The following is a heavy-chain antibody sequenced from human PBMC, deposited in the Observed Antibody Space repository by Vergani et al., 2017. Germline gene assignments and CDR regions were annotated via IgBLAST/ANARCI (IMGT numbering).Heavy chain of an antibody. J-gene: IGHJ5*02. CDR1: GYTFTYRY. CDR3: ALAESSTSCINSVCITPETGSWFDP. Sequence: QMQLVQSGAEVKKTGSSVKVSCKASGYTFTYRYLHWVRQAPGQALEWMGWITPFNGNTTYAQKFQDRVTITRDRSMSTAYMELSSLRSEDTAMYYCALAESSTSCINSVCITPETGSWFDPWGQGTLVTVSS. V-gene: IGHV1-45*02. CDR2: ITPFNGNT. D-gene: IGHD2-2*01.